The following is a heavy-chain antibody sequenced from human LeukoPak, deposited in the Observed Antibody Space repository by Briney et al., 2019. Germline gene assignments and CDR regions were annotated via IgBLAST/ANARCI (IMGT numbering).Heavy chain of an antibody. J-gene: IGHJ4*02. CDR3: ASSSIGGARSY. CDR1: GGSISSGSYY. V-gene: IGHV4-61*02. CDR2: IYTSGST. D-gene: IGHD2-15*01. Sequence: KTSQTLSLTCTVSGGSISSGSYYWSWIRQPDGKGREWIARIYTSGSTNYNPSLKSRVTISVDTSKNQFSLKLSSVTAADTAVYYCASSSIGGARSYWGQGTLVTVSS.